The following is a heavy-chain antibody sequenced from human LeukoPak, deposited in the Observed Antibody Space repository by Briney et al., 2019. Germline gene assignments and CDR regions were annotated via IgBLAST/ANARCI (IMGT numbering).Heavy chain of an antibody. V-gene: IGHV3-23*01. D-gene: IGHD3-22*01. CDR2: ILGMVGRT. Sequence: GGSRRPSSPPSGSSFTTIATGWVRPPPGRGLGWVSAILGMVGRTYYADSVKGRFTISRDNSKNTLYLQMNSLRAEDTAVYYCAKDLHSYDSSGYYWGAFDIWGQGTMVTVSS. CDR3: AKDLHSYDSSGYYWGAFDI. J-gene: IGHJ3*02. CDR1: GSSFTTIA.